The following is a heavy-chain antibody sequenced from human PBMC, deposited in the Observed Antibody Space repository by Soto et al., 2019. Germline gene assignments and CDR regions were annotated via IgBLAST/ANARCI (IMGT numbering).Heavy chain of an antibody. J-gene: IGHJ4*02. CDR2: IIPVIDLT. CDR3: AREGDRIVYALDY. D-gene: IGHD2-8*01. Sequence: QVQLVQSGAEVKKPGASVKVSCKASGGTFSSFTIAWVRQAPGQGLEWMGKIIPVIDLTNYAQKFQGRLTITADKSTSTVYMELTSLRSEDTAVYYCAREGDRIVYALDYWCQGTLVAVSS. CDR1: GGTFSSFT. V-gene: IGHV1-69*08.